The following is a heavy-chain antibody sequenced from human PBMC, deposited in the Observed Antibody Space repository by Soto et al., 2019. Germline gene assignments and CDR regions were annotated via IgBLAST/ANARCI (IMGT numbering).Heavy chain of an antibody. CDR1: GFTVSSNY. CDR2: IYSGGST. CDR3: ARGTALGGSYPHGRCWFQH. J-gene: IGHJ1*01. Sequence: EVQLVESGGGLVQPGGSLRLSCAASGFTVSSNYMSWVRQAPGKGLEWVSVIYSGGSTYYADSVKGRFTISRDNYKNTLYLQMNSVRAEDTAVYYFARGTALGGSYPHGRCWFQHWGQGTLVTVSS. D-gene: IGHD3-16*02. V-gene: IGHV3-66*01.